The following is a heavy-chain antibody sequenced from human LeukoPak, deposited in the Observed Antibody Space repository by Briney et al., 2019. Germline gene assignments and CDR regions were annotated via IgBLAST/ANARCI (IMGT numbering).Heavy chain of an antibody. V-gene: IGHV3-23*01. CDR1: GFTLSNYA. J-gene: IGHJ4*02. CDR3: AKCTTGNTHYPIDY. Sequence: PGGSLRLSCAASGFTLSNYAMSWVRQAPGKGLEWVSAISGSGGSTYYADSVKGRFTISRDNSKNTLYLQMNSLRVEDTAAYYCAKCTTGNTHYPIDYWGQGTLVTVSS. D-gene: IGHD4-17*01. CDR2: ISGSGGST.